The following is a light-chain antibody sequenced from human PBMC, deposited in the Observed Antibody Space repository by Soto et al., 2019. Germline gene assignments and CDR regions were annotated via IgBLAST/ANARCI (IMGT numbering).Light chain of an antibody. V-gene: IGKV1-39*01. CDR3: QQSYSTPLS. J-gene: IGKJ4*01. CDR1: QSISSY. CDR2: AES. Sequence: DIQMTQSPSSLSASVGDRVTITCRASQSISSYLNWYQQKPGKAPKLLIYAESSLQSGVPSRFSGSGSGTDFTLTISSLQPEDFATYYCQQSYSTPLSFGGETNVEIK.